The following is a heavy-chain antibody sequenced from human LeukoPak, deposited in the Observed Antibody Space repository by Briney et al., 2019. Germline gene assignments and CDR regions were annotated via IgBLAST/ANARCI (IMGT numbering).Heavy chain of an antibody. J-gene: IGHJ5*02. CDR3: ARRGSSSWFDP. CDR1: GGSISSGSYC. Sequence: SQTLSLTCTVSGGSISSGSYCWSWIRQHSGKGLEWIAYIHYSGGTYYNPSLKSRFNISVDTSKNQFSLKLSSVTAADTAVYYCARRGSSSWFDPWGQGTLVTVSS. V-gene: IGHV4-31*03. D-gene: IGHD6-6*01. CDR2: IHYSGGT.